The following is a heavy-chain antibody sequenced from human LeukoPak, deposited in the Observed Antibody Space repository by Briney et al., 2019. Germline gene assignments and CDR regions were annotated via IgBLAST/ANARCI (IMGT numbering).Heavy chain of an antibody. CDR2: IYTSGST. J-gene: IGHJ4*02. Sequence: SETLSLTCAVSGGSISSYYWSWIRQPAGKGLEWIGRIYTSGSTNYNPSLKSRVTMSVDTSKNQFSLKLSSVTAADTAVYYCVSSGWEYYFDYWGQGTLVTVSS. CDR3: VSSGWEYYFDY. D-gene: IGHD6-19*01. V-gene: IGHV4-4*07. CDR1: GGSISSYY.